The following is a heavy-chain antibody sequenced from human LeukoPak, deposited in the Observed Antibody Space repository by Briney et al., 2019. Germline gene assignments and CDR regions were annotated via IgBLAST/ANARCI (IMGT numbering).Heavy chain of an antibody. CDR3: ARERVDFGDWSRYYHYGMDV. J-gene: IGHJ6*02. D-gene: IGHD4-17*01. CDR2: ISSSSRDT. Sequence: GGSLRLSCAASGFTFSTSSINWVRQAPGKGLDWVASISSSSRDTYYADSVKGRFTISRDNAKKSLYLRMSSLRAEDTAVYYCARERVDFGDWSRYYHYGMDVWGQGTTVTVTS. CDR1: GFTFSTSS. V-gene: IGHV3-21*01.